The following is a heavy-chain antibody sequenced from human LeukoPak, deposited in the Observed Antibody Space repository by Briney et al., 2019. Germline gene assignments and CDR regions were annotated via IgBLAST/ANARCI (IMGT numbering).Heavy chain of an antibody. D-gene: IGHD3-10*01. J-gene: IGHJ5*02. V-gene: IGHV5-10-1*01. CDR2: IDPSDSYT. CDR3: ARRLSYGSGSLYWFDP. Sequence: GESLKISCKGSGYSFTSYWISWVRQMPGKSLEWMGRIDPSDSYTNYSPSFQGHVTISADKSISTAYLQWSSLKASDTAMYYCARRLSYGSGSLYWFDPWGQGTLVTVSS. CDR1: GYSFTSYW.